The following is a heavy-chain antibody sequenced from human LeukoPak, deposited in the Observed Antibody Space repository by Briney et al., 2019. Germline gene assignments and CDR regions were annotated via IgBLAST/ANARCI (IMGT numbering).Heavy chain of an antibody. CDR2: IIPIFDTA. CDR1: GGTFSNYA. Sequence: SVKVSCKTSGGTFSNYAISWVRQAPGQGLEWMGEIIPIFDTANYAQKFQGRVTISADESTNTAYMELSSLRSEDTAVYYCARELAYHDSSGPPKDWFDPWGQGTLVTVSS. J-gene: IGHJ5*02. V-gene: IGHV1-69*13. D-gene: IGHD3-22*01. CDR3: ARELAYHDSSGPPKDWFDP.